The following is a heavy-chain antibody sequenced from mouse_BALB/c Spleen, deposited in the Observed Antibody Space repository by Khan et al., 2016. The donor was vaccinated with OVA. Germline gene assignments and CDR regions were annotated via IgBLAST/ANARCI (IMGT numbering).Heavy chain of an antibody. CDR3: ARQPYGGIDY. J-gene: IGHJ4*01. CDR1: GFTFSDYD. V-gene: IGHV5-12*02. CDR2: ISNGGGNT. Sequence: EVELVESGGGFVQPGGSLKLSCATSGFTFSDYDMYWVRQTPERRLEWVAYISNGGGNTYYPDTLKGRFTISRDNAKNTLYLQMSRLKSEDTAMYYRARQPYGGIDYWGPGTSVTGSS. D-gene: IGHD1-1*01.